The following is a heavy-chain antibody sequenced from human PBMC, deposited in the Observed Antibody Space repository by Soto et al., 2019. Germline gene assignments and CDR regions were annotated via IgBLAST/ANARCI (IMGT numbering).Heavy chain of an antibody. CDR2: IKEDGSEK. V-gene: IGHV3-7*01. CDR3: SRDVVVGAKALNY. D-gene: IGHD2-15*01. J-gene: IGHJ4*02. Sequence: GGSLRLSCAASGFTFSNYWMTWVRQAPGKGLEWVANIKEDGSEKHYVDSVKGRFTISRDNAKNSLYLQMNSLRVEDTAVYFCSRDVVVGAKALNYWGLGALVTVSS. CDR1: GFTFSNYW.